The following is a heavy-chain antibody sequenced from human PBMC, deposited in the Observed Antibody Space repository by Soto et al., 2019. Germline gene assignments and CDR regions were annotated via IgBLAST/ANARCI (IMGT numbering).Heavy chain of an antibody. Sequence: ASVKVSCKASGYTFTSYGISWVRQAPGQGLEWMGWISAYNGNTNYAQKLQGRVTMTTDTSTSTAYMGLRSLRSDDTAVYYCARVGDQCSGGSCYSETYWFDPWGQGTLVTVSS. CDR3: ARVGDQCSGGSCYSETYWFDP. D-gene: IGHD2-15*01. CDR1: GYTFTSYG. CDR2: ISAYNGNT. V-gene: IGHV1-18*01. J-gene: IGHJ5*02.